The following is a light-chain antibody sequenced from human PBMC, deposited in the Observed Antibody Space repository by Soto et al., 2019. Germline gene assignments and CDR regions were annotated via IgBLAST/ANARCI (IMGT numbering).Light chain of an antibody. V-gene: IGKV1-5*03. Sequence: DIQMTQSPSALSASVGDRVTITCRARQSISSWLAWYQQKPGRAPKLLIYKASSLASGVPSRFSGSGSGTEFTLTISSLQPDDFATYYCQQYNSYSRTFGQGTKLEIK. CDR2: KAS. J-gene: IGKJ2*01. CDR1: QSISSW. CDR3: QQYNSYSRT.